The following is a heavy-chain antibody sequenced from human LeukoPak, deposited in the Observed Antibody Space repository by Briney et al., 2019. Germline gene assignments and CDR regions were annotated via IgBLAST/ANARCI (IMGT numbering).Heavy chain of an antibody. CDR3: ARGANPYYYDSSGYPLRDFDY. D-gene: IGHD3-22*01. V-gene: IGHV1-69*13. CDR1: GGTFSSYA. Sequence: SVKVSCKAFGGTFSSYAISWVRQAPGQGLEWMGGIIPIFGTANYAQKFQGRVTITADESTSTAYMELSSLRSEDTAVYYCARGANPYYYDSSGYPLRDFDYWGRGTLVTDSS. J-gene: IGHJ4*02. CDR2: IIPIFGTA.